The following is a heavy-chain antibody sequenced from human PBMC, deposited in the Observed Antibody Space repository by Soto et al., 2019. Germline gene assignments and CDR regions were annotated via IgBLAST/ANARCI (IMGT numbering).Heavy chain of an antibody. CDR2: ISYDGSNK. D-gene: IGHD3-22*01. CDR3: AKDLIGITMIVVVPAYGMDV. J-gene: IGHJ6*02. CDR1: GFTFSSYG. V-gene: IGHV3-30*18. Sequence: PGGSLRLSCAASGFTFSSYGMHWVRQAPRKGLEWVAVISYDGSNKYYADSVKGRFTISRDNSKNTLYLQMNSLRAEDTAVYYCAKDLIGITMIVVVPAYGMDVWGQGTTVTVSS.